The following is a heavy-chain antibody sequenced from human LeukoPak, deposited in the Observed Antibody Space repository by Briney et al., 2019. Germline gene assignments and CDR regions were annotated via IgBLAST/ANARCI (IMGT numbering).Heavy chain of an antibody. CDR1: GFTFSNAW. Sequence: PGGSLRLSCAASGFTFSNAWMSWVRQAPGKGLEWVGRIKSKTDGGTTDYAAPVKGRFTISRDDSKNTLYLQMNSLKTEDTAVYYCTTGLNGDWDLRGDYWGQGTLVTVSS. V-gene: IGHV3-15*01. D-gene: IGHD2-21*01. CDR3: TTGLNGDWDLRGDY. CDR2: IKSKTDGGTT. J-gene: IGHJ4*02.